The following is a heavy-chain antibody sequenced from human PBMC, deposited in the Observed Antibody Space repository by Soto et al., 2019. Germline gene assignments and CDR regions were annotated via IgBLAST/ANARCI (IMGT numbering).Heavy chain of an antibody. V-gene: IGHV1-24*01. Sequence: ASVKVSCKVSGYTLTELSMHCVRQAPGKGLEWTGGFDPEDGETIYAQKFQGRVTMTEDTSTDTAYMELSSLRSEDTAVYYCATGTGWYDAFDIWGQGTMVTVSS. CDR2: FDPEDGET. D-gene: IGHD6-19*01. CDR1: GYTLTELS. J-gene: IGHJ3*02. CDR3: ATGTGWYDAFDI.